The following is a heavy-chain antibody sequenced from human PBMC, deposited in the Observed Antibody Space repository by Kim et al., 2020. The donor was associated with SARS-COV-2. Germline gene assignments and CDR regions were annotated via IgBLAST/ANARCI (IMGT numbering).Heavy chain of an antibody. J-gene: IGHJ4*02. V-gene: IGHV1-3*01. CDR3: ARDGTTRNGGYYFDF. D-gene: IGHD1-1*01. Sequence: QKSRGRVTITRDTAASTAYMELSSLRSEDTAVYYCARDGTTRNGGYYFDFWGQGALITVSS.